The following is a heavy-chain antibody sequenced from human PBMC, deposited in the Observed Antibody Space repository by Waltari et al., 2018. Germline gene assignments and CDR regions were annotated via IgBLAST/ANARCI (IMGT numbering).Heavy chain of an antibody. Sequence: EVQLVQSGAEVKKPGESLKISCKGSGYSFTSYWIGWVRQMPGNGLEWMGIISPGYSDTRYSPSYQVQVTTSPDKSISTAYLQWRSLKASDTAMYYCARHADYYDYLDVWGKGTTVTISS. V-gene: IGHV5-51*01. J-gene: IGHJ6*03. CDR2: ISPGYSDT. CDR1: GYSFTSYW. CDR3: ARHADYYDYLDV.